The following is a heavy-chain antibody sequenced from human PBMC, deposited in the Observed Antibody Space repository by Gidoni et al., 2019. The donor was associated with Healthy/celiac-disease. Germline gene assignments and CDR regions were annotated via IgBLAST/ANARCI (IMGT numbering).Heavy chain of an antibody. Sequence: QVQLVESGGGVVQPGRSLRLSCAASGFTFSRYAMHWVRQAPGKGLEWVAVISYDGSNKYYADSVKGRFTISRDNSKNTLYLQMNSLRAEDTAVYYCARTRFCGGDCYSVFDYWGQGTLVTVSS. CDR2: ISYDGSNK. D-gene: IGHD2-21*02. V-gene: IGHV3-30-3*01. CDR1: GFTFSRYA. J-gene: IGHJ4*02. CDR3: ARTRFCGGDCYSVFDY.